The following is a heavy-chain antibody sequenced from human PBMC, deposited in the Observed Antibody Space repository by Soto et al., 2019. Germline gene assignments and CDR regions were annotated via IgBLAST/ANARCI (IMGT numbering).Heavy chain of an antibody. J-gene: IGHJ4*02. CDR2: ISGSGGST. CDR1: GFTFSSYA. V-gene: IGHV3-23*01. Sequence: GGSLRLSCAASGFTFSSYAMSWVRQAPGKGLEWVSAISGSGGSTYYADSVKGRFTISRDNSKNTLYLQMNSLRAEDTAVYYCAKVRFPVVPADFNYLGYWGQGTLVTVSS. D-gene: IGHD2-2*01. CDR3: AKVRFPVVPADFNYLGY.